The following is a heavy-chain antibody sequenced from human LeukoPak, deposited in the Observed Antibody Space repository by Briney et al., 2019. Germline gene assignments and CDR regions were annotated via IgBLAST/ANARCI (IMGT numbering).Heavy chain of an antibody. CDR1: GFSFTNAW. D-gene: IGHD3-10*01. V-gene: IGHV3-15*01. CDR2: IKSNTDGGTT. Sequence: GGSLRLSCAASGFSFTNAWMSWVRQAPGKGLEWVGRIKSNTDGGTTDYAAPVKGRFTISRDDSKNTLDLQMNSLKTEDTAVYYCASSNYYYYGMDVWGQGTTVTVSS. CDR3: ASSNYYYYGMDV. J-gene: IGHJ6*02.